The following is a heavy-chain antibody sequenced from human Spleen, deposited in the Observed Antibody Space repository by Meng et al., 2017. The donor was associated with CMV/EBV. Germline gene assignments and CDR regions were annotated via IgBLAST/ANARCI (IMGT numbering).Heavy chain of an antibody. CDR1: GGSFSGYY. Sequence: QVQLQQWGAGLLKPSETLSLTCAVYGGSFSGYYWSWIRQPPGKGLEWIGEINHSGSTNYNPSLKSRVTISVDTSKNQFSLKLSSVTAADTAVYYCVRSTNGYNYGPLDYWGQGTLVTVSS. CDR2: INHSGST. V-gene: IGHV4-34*01. J-gene: IGHJ4*02. CDR3: VRSTNGYNYGPLDY. D-gene: IGHD5-24*01.